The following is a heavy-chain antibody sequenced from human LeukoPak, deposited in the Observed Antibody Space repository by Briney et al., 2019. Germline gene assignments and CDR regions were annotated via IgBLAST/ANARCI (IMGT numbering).Heavy chain of an antibody. CDR1: GYTFTSYA. Sequence: GASVKVSCKASGYTFTSYAMNWVRQAPGQGLEWMGWINTNTGNPTYAQGFTGRFVLSLDTSVSTAYLQISSLKAEDTAVYYCARGAISGSGQSYYSYMDVWGKGTTVTVSS. J-gene: IGHJ6*03. D-gene: IGHD1-26*01. V-gene: IGHV7-4-1*02. CDR3: ARGAISGSGQSYYSYMDV. CDR2: INTNTGNP.